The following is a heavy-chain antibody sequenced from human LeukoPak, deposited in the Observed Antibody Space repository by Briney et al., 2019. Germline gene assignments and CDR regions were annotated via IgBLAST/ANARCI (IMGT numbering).Heavy chain of an antibody. CDR2: INSDGSST. CDR1: GFTFSDYY. CDR3: ARASSYSSSWYGGDYFDY. V-gene: IGHV3-74*01. Sequence: GGSLRLSCAASGFTFSDYYMSWIRQAPGKGLEWVSRINSDGSSTSYADSVKGRFTISRDNAKNSLYLQMNSLRAEGTALYYCARASSYSSSWYGGDYFDYWGQGALVTVSS. J-gene: IGHJ4*02. D-gene: IGHD6-13*01.